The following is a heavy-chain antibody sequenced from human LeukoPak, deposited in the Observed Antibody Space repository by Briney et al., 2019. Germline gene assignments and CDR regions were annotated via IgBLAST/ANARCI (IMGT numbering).Heavy chain of an antibody. V-gene: IGHV3-30*04. CDR3: ARVRSSSLYWMATQTGRDWYFDL. J-gene: IGHJ2*01. CDR1: GFTFSSYA. D-gene: IGHD5-24*01. CDR2: ISYDGSNK. Sequence: GGSLRLSCAASGFTFSSYAMHWVRQAPGKGLEWVAVISYDGSNKYYADSVKGRFTISRDNAKNSLYLQMNSQRAEDRAVYYCARVRSSSLYWMATQTGRDWYFDLWGRGTMVTVSS.